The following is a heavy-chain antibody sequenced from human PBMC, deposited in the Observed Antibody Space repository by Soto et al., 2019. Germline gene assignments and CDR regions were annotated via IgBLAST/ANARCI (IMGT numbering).Heavy chain of an antibody. CDR3: ARERGRHGMDV. Sequence: SETLSLTCTVSGGSISSYYWSWIRQPPWKGLEWIGYIYYSGSTNYNPSLKSRGTIPLDTAKNQFSLKLSSVTAADTAVYYCARERGRHGMDVWGQGTTVTVSS. CDR2: IYYSGST. V-gene: IGHV4-59*01. J-gene: IGHJ6*02. CDR1: GGSISSYY.